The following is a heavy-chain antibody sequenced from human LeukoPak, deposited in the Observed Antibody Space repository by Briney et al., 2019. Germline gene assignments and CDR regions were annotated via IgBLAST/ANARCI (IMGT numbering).Heavy chain of an antibody. Sequence: SETLSLTCTVSGGSISSGDYYWSWIRQPPGKGLEWIGYIYHSGSTHFNPSLKSRVTISVDTSKNQFSLKLSSVTAADTAVYYCARGNDFWSGYYPFDYWGQGTLVTVSS. CDR3: ARGNDFWSGYYPFDY. CDR2: IYHSGST. D-gene: IGHD3-3*01. J-gene: IGHJ4*02. CDR1: GGSISSGDYY. V-gene: IGHV4-30-4*01.